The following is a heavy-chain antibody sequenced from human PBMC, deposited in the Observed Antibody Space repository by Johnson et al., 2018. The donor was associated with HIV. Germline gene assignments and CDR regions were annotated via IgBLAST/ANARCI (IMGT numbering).Heavy chain of an antibody. V-gene: IGHV3-30*02. J-gene: IGHJ3*02. CDR2: IRYDGSNK. CDR1: RFTFSSYG. CDR3: AKGLKLGSGDDAFDI. D-gene: IGHD7-27*01. Sequence: VESGGGVVQPGGSLSLSCAASRFTFSSYGMHWVRQAPGKGLEWVAFIRYDGSNKYYAGSVKGRFTISRDNSKNTLYLQMDSLRTDDTAMYYCAKGLKLGSGDDAFDIWCQGTMVTVSS.